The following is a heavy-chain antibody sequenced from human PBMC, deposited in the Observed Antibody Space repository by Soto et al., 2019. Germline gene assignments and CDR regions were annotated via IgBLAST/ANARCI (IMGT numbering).Heavy chain of an antibody. Sequence: SETLSLTCAVYGGSFSGYYWSWIRQPPGKGLEWIGEINHSGSTNYNPPLKSRVTISVDTSKNQFSLKLSSVTAADTAVYYCARGRGYDFWSGYYRGDYYYYGMDVWGQGTTVTVSS. CDR1: GGSFSGYY. D-gene: IGHD3-3*01. V-gene: IGHV4-34*01. CDR3: ARGRGYDFWSGYYRGDYYYYGMDV. J-gene: IGHJ6*02. CDR2: INHSGST.